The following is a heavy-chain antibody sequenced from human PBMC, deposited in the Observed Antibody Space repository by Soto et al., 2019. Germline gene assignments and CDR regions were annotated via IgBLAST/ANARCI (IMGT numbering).Heavy chain of an antibody. CDR1: GFTFSSYA. Sequence: QLGGSLRLSCAASGFTFSSYAMSWVRQAPGKGLEWVSAISGSGGSTYYADSVKGRFTISRGNSKNTLYLQMNSLRAEDTAVYYCAKAAGRNSKGYFDYWGQGTLVTVSS. V-gene: IGHV3-23*01. CDR2: ISGSGGST. CDR3: AKAAGRNSKGYFDY. J-gene: IGHJ4*02. D-gene: IGHD4-4*01.